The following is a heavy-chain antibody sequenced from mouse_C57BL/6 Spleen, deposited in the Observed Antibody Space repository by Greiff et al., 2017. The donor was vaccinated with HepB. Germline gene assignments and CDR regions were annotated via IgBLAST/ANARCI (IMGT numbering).Heavy chain of an antibody. CDR1: GYTFTSYW. V-gene: IGHV1-50*01. J-gene: IGHJ4*01. CDR3: ARGHYRNYDYSAMDY. CDR2: IDPSDSYT. D-gene: IGHD2-1*01. Sequence: QVQLQQPGAELVKPGASVKLSCKASGYTFTSYWMQWVKQRPGQGLEWIGEIDPSDSYTNYNQKFKGKATLTVDTSSSTAYMQLSSLTSEDSAVYYCARGHYRNYDYSAMDYWGQGTSVTVSS.